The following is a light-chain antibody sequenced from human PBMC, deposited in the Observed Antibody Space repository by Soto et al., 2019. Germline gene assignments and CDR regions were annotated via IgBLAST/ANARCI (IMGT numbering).Light chain of an antibody. Sequence: SYELTQPPSVSVSPGQTASITCSGDKLGDKYACWYQQKPGQSPVLVIYQDDKRPSGISERFSGSNSGNTATLTISGTEAMDEADYYCQAWDSSTAVVFGGGTQLTVL. CDR3: QAWDSSTAVV. V-gene: IGLV3-1*01. J-gene: IGLJ2*01. CDR1: KLGDKY. CDR2: QDD.